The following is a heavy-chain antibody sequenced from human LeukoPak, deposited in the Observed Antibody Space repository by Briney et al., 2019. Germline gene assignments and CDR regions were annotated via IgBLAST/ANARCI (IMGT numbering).Heavy chain of an antibody. Sequence: ASVKVSCKASGYTFTGYYMHWVRQAPGQGLKWMGWINPNSGGTNYAQKFQGRVTMTRDTSISTAYMELSRLRSDDTAVYYCARVGDGYNYNSWFDPWGQGTLVTVSS. D-gene: IGHD5-24*01. V-gene: IGHV1-2*02. CDR1: GYTFTGYY. J-gene: IGHJ5*02. CDR2: INPNSGGT. CDR3: ARVGDGYNYNSWFDP.